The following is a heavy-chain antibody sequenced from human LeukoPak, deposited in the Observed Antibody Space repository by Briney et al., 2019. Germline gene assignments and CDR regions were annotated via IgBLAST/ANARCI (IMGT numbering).Heavy chain of an antibody. CDR1: GYTFTIYA. V-gene: IGHV7-4-1*01. CDR2: INTNTGNP. D-gene: IGHD3-10*01. J-gene: IGHJ4*02. CDR3: ARDQYITMVRGVISY. Sequence: ASVKVSFKASGYTFTIYAMNWVRQAPGQGGEWMGWINTNTGNPTYSQGFTGRFVFSLDTSVSTAYLQICSLKAEDTAVYYCARDQYITMVRGVISYWGQGTLVTVSS.